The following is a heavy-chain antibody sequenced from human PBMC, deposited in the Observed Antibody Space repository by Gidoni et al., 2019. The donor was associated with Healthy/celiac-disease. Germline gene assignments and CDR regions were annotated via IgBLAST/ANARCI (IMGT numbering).Heavy chain of an antibody. D-gene: IGHD5-18*01. CDR1: GFTFSSYS. CDR2: ISSSSSYI. J-gene: IGHJ4*02. Sequence: EVQLVESGGGLVKPGGSLRLSCAASGFTFSSYSMNWVRQAPGKGLEWVSSISSSSSYIYYADSVKGRFTISRDNAKNSLYLQMNSLRAEDTAVYYCARVGVDTAMAIDYWGQGTLVTVSS. V-gene: IGHV3-21*01. CDR3: ARVGVDTAMAIDY.